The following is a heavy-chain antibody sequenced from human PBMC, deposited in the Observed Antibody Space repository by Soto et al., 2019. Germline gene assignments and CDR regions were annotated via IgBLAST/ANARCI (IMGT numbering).Heavy chain of an antibody. CDR3: ARDKAELLVNYYYGMDV. CDR2: ISYDGSNK. Sequence: QVQLVESGGGVVQPGRSLRLSCAASGFTFSSYAMHWVRQAPGKGLEWVAVISYDGSNKYYADSVKGRFTISRDNSKNTLYLQMNSLRAEDTAVYYCARDKAELLVNYYYGMDVWGQGTTVTVSS. D-gene: IGHD1-7*01. J-gene: IGHJ6*02. CDR1: GFTFSSYA. V-gene: IGHV3-30-3*01.